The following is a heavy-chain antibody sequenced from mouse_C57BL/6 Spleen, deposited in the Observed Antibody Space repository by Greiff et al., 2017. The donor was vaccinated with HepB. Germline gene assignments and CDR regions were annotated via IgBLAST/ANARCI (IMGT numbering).Heavy chain of an antibody. CDR1: GYTFTDHT. D-gene: IGHD2-3*01. J-gene: IGHJ4*01. CDR3: ARAGDGYYVGAMDY. CDR2: IYPRDGST. V-gene: IGHV1-78*01. Sequence: LEESDAELVKPGASVKISCKVSGYTFTDHTIHWMKQRPEQGLEWIGYIYPRDGSTKYNEKFKGKATLTADKSSSTAYMQLNSLTSEDSAVYFCARAGDGYYVGAMDYWGQGTSVTVSS.